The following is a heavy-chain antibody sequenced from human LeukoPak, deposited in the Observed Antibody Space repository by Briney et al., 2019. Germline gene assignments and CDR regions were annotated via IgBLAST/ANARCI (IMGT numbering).Heavy chain of an antibody. J-gene: IGHJ4*02. CDR3: ARTGDAERYDY. CDR1: GFTFSSYA. V-gene: IGHV3-23*01. D-gene: IGHD3/OR15-3a*01. Sequence: GGSLRLSCAASGFTFSSYAMSWVRQAPGKGLEWVSAISGSGGSTGYADSVKGRFTISRDNSKNTLHLQMNSLRAEDTAVYYCARTGDAERYDYWGLGTLVTVSS. CDR2: ISGSGGST.